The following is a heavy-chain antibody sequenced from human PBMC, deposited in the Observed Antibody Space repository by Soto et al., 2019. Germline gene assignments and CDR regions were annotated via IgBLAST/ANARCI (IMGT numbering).Heavy chain of an antibody. V-gene: IGHV1-3*01. Sequence: ASVKVSCKASGYTFTSYAMHCVRQAPGQRLEWMGWINAGNGNTKYSQKFQGRVTITADKSTSTAYMELSSLRSEDTAVYYCARDEVATISVDYYYGMAVWGQGTTVTVSS. D-gene: IGHD5-12*01. CDR1: GYTFTSYA. J-gene: IGHJ6*02. CDR2: INAGNGNT. CDR3: ARDEVATISVDYYYGMAV.